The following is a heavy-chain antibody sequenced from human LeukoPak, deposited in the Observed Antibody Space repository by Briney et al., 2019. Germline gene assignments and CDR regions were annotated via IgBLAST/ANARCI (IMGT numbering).Heavy chain of an antibody. D-gene: IGHD6-13*01. CDR3: ARDGLRSSSWYARDL. Sequence: GGSLRLSCAASGFTFSDYYMSWIRQAPGKGLEWVSYISNSDSTIYYADSVEGRFTISRDNAKNSLYLQMDSLRAEDTAVYYCARDGLRSSSWYARDLWGQGTLVTVSS. J-gene: IGHJ4*02. V-gene: IGHV3-11*04. CDR1: GFTFSDYY. CDR2: ISNSDSTI.